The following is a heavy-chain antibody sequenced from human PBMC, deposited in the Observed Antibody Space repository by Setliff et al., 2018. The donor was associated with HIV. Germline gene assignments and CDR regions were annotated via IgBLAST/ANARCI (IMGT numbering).Heavy chain of an antibody. D-gene: IGHD3-10*01. V-gene: IGHV3-9*01. CDR2: ISWNSGTI. CDR1: GFTFDDDP. CDR3: AKDWGSTMVRETSYYFDS. Sequence: PGGSLRLSCAASGFTFDDDPMHWVRQAPGKGLEWVSTISWNSGTIDYADSVKGRFSISRDNAKNSLYLHMRNLRSEDTALYFCAKDWGSTMVRETSYYFDSWGQGALVTVSS. J-gene: IGHJ4*02.